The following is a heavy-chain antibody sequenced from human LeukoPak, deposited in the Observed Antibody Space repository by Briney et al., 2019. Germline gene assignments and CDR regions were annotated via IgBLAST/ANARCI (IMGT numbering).Heavy chain of an antibody. CDR2: IYTSGST. J-gene: IGHJ4*02. V-gene: IGHV4-4*07. CDR1: GGSITIYY. D-gene: IGHD3-9*01. Sequence: PSETLSLTCTVSGGSITIYYWSWIRQPAGKGLEWIGRIYTSGSTNYNPSLKSRVTISVDTSKNQFSLKLSSVTAADTAVYYCARRVLRYFDWFPGGYDYWGQGTLVTVSS. CDR3: ARRVLRYFDWFPGGYDY.